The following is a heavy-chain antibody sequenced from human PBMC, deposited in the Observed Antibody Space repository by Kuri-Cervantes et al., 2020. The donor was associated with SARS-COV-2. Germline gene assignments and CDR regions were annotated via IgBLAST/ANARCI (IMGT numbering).Heavy chain of an antibody. Sequence: GSPVIYCSASGFIFRNYVMYWVRQAPGKGLEYVSSIRNYGGSPYYGDSVKGRFTISRDNSKNTLYFQMDSLRVEDTAVYYCVGDESNVVQRGFWGQGSLVTVSS. CDR3: VGDESNVVQRGF. D-gene: IGHD2-21*01. CDR1: GFIFRNYV. CDR2: IRNYGGSP. J-gene: IGHJ4*02. V-gene: IGHV3-64D*08.